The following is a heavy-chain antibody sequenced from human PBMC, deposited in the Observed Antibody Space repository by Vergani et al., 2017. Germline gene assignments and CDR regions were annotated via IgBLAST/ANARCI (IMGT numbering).Heavy chain of an antibody. J-gene: IGHJ4*02. CDR2: IFSNDEK. CDR3: AGVYYDSSGYYYTFDY. Sequence: QVTLKESGPVLVKPTETLTLTCTVSGISLSNARMGVSWIRQPPGKALEWLAHIFSNDEKSYSTSLKSRLTISKDTSKSQVVLTMTNMDPVDTATYYCAGVYYDSSGYYYTFDYWGQGTLVTVSS. D-gene: IGHD3-22*01. CDR1: GISLSNARMG. V-gene: IGHV2-26*01.